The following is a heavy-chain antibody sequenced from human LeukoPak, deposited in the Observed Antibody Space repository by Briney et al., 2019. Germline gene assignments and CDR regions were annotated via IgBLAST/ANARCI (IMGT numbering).Heavy chain of an antibody. V-gene: IGHV1-18*04. CDR1: GYTFTSYY. CDR3: ARTFGLLSDFDY. J-gene: IGHJ4*02. D-gene: IGHD2-21*01. Sequence: ASVKVSCKASGYTFTSYYMHWVRQAPGQGLEWMGWMSAYNGNTNYAQKLQGRVTMTTDTSTSTAYMELRSLRSDDTAVYYCARTFGLLSDFDYWGQGTLVTVSS. CDR2: MSAYNGNT.